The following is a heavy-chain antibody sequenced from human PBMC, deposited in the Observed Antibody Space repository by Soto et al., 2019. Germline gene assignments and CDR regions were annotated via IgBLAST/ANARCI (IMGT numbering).Heavy chain of an antibody. V-gene: IGHV4-61*01. CDR1: GGSVSSGSYY. J-gene: IGHJ4*02. CDR2: IYYSGST. D-gene: IGHD6-13*01. CDR3: ARVFRLAAASDH. Sequence: QVQLQESGPGLVKPSETLSLTCTVSGGSVSSGSYYWSWIRQPPGKGLEWIGYIYYSGSTNYNPSLKRRLTVTVDTSKNQFSLQQSTVTAADTAVYYCARVFRLAAASDHWGQGNLVTVSS.